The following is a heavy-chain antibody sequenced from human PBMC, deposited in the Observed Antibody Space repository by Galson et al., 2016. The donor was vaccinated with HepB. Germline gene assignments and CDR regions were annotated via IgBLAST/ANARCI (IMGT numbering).Heavy chain of an antibody. V-gene: IGHV3-30*18. Sequence: SLRLSCAASGFTFSSYGMHWVRQAPGKGLEWVALTSFDGVNQYYADSVKGRFTISRDTSKNTLYLQMNSLKDEDTAVYYCAKVGPITGGLARYFDSWGQGTLVTVSS. CDR2: TSFDGVNQ. CDR3: AKVGPITGGLARYFDS. D-gene: IGHD3-3*02. J-gene: IGHJ4*02. CDR1: GFTFSSYG.